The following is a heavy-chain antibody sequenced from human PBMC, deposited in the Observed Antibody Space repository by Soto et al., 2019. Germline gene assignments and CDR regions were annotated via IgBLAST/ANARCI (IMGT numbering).Heavy chain of an antibody. V-gene: IGHV4-59*01. J-gene: IGHJ5*02. CDR3: ARSLYSGSYTNWFDP. CDR1: GGSISSYY. CDR2: IYYSGST. D-gene: IGHD1-26*01. Sequence: TSETLSLTCTVSGGSISSYYWSWIRQPPGKGLEYIGYIYYSGSTNYNPSLKGRVTISVDTYKEQFSLKLSSVTDADTAVYYCARSLYSGSYTNWFDPWGQGTLVTVSS.